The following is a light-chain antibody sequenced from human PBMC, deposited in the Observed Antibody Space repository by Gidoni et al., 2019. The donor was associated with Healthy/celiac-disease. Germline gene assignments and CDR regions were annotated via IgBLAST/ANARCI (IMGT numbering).Light chain of an antibody. CDR3: QQSYSTLWT. J-gene: IGKJ1*01. Sequence: DIQMTQSPSSLSASVGDRFTITCRASQSISSYLNWSQQKPGKAPKLLIYAASSLRSGVPSRFSGSRSGTDFTLTISSLQPEDFATYYCQQSYSTLWTFGQGTKVEIK. CDR2: AAS. CDR1: QSISSY. V-gene: IGKV1-39*01.